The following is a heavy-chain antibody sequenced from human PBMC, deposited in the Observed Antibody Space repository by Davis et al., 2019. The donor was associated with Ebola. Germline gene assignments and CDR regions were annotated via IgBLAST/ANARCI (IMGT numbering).Heavy chain of an antibody. D-gene: IGHD6-19*01. V-gene: IGHV6-1*01. CDR1: GDSVSRNSVA. CDR2: TYYRSKWYN. J-gene: IGHJ6*02. Sequence: MPSETLSLTCAISGDSVSRNSVAWNWIRQSPSRGLEWLGRTYYRSKWYNDYAVSVKSRITINPDTSKNQFSLQLNSVTPEDTAVYYCARGRWLVPHYYYYGMDVWGQGTTVTVSS. CDR3: ARGRWLVPHYYYYGMDV.